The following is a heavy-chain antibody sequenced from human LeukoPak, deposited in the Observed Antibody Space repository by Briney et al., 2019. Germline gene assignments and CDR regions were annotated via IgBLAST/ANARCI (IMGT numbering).Heavy chain of an antibody. CDR1: GFTFSSYA. Sequence: GGSLRLSXAASGFTFSSYAMHWVSQAPGKGLEYVSTINSNGGSTYYANSVKGRFTISRDNSKNTLYLQMGSLRAEDMAVYYCARRKWELLGFADYWGQGTLVTVSS. J-gene: IGHJ4*02. D-gene: IGHD1-26*01. CDR3: ARRKWELLGFADY. V-gene: IGHV3-64*01. CDR2: INSNGGST.